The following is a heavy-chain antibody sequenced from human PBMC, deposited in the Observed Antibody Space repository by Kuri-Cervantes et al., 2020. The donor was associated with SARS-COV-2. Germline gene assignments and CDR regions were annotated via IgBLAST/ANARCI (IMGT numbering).Heavy chain of an antibody. CDR1: GFTFSSYS. V-gene: IGHV3-30*03. D-gene: IGHD3-3*01. CDR2: ISYDGSNK. J-gene: IGHJ4*02. Sequence: GESLKISCAASGFTFSSYSMNWVRQAPGKGLEWVAVISYDGSNKYYADSVKGRFTISRDNSKNTLYLQMNSLRAEDTAVYYCAREGLGTIFGVETYDYWGQGTLVTVSS. CDR3: AREGLGTIFGVETYDY.